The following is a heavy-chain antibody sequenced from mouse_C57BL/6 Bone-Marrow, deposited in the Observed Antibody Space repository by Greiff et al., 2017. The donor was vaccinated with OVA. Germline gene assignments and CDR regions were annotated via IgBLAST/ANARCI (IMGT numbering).Heavy chain of an antibody. V-gene: IGHV1-64*01. Sequence: QVQLQQSGAELVKPGASVKLSCKASGYTFTSYWMHWVKQRPGQGLEWIGMIHPNSGSTNYNEKFKSKATLTVDKSSSTAYMQLSSLTSEDSAVYYCASIYYGYDGFYYYAMDYWGQGTSVTVSS. J-gene: IGHJ4*01. CDR1: GYTFTSYW. CDR3: ASIYYGYDGFYYYAMDY. D-gene: IGHD2-2*01. CDR2: IHPNSGST.